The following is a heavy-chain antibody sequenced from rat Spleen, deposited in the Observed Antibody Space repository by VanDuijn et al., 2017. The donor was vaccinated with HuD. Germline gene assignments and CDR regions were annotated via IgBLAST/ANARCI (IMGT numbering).Heavy chain of an antibody. CDR3: ARHGDYGYPWFAY. J-gene: IGHJ3*01. Sequence: EVQLVESGGGLVQPGRSLKLSCAASGFTFSNYYMAWVRQAPTKGLEWVAYISTGGGITYYRDSVKGRFTISRDNAKSTLYLQMNSLRSEDTATYYCARHGDYGYPWFAYWGQGTLVTVSS. V-gene: IGHV5-25*01. CDR1: GFTFSNYY. CDR2: ISTGGGIT. D-gene: IGHD1-7*01.